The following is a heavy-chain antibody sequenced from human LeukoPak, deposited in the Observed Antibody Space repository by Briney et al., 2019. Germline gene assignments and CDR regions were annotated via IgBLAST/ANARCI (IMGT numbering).Heavy chain of an antibody. CDR2: IIPIFGTA. CDR3: ARGEVGANFYYYYYMDV. Sequence: ASVKVSCKASGYTFTSYDINWVRQAPGQGLQWMGGIIPIFGTANYAQKFQGRVTITTDESASTAYMELSSLRSEDTAVYYCARGEVGANFYYYYYMDVWGKGTTVTVSS. D-gene: IGHD1-26*01. J-gene: IGHJ6*03. V-gene: IGHV1-69*05. CDR1: GYTFTSYD.